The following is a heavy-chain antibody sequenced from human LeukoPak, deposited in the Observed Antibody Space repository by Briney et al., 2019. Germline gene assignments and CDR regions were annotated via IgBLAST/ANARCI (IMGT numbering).Heavy chain of an antibody. Sequence: GGSLRLSCAASGFTFSSYSMNWVRQAPGKGLEWVSSISSSSSYIYYADSVKGRFTISRDNAKNSLYLQMNSLRAEDTAVYYCARAPSTLIVAIIRTLDYWGQGTLVTVSS. V-gene: IGHV3-21*01. CDR2: ISSSSSYI. J-gene: IGHJ4*02. D-gene: IGHD5-12*01. CDR3: ARAPSTLIVAIIRTLDY. CDR1: GFTFSSYS.